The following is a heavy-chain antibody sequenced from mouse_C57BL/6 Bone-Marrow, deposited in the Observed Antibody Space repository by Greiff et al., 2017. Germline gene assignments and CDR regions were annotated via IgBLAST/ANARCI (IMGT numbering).Heavy chain of an antibody. V-gene: IGHV1-26*01. D-gene: IGHD3-2*02. CDR3: APRQLRLRRAWFAY. CDR2: INPNNGGT. CDR1: GYTFTDYY. Sequence: VQLQQSGPELVKPGASVKISCKASGYTFTDYYMNWVKQSHGKSLEWIGDINPNNGGTSYNQKFKGKATLTVDKSSSTAYMELRSLTSEDSAVYYCAPRQLRLRRAWFAYWGQGTLVTVSA. J-gene: IGHJ3*01.